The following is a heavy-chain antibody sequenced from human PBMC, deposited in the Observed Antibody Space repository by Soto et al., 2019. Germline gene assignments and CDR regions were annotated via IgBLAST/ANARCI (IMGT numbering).Heavy chain of an antibody. CDR2: INHDASEK. V-gene: IGHV3-7*03. J-gene: IGHJ4*02. D-gene: IGHD5-12*01. CDR1: GFNFNDAY. CDR3: AWGKGWLRFNSPSH. Sequence: LRLSCAASGFNFNDAYMTWLRLAPGEGLEWVASINHDASEKNSLASVRGRFTISRDNTERSVFLQMNSLRAEDTAVYYCAWGKGWLRFNSPSHWGQGTLVTVSS.